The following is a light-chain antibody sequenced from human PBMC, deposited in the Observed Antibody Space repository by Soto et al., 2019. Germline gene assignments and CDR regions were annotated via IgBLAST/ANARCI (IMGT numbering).Light chain of an antibody. CDR2: GAS. CDR3: QQYGSPPYS. J-gene: IGKJ2*01. CDR1: QTVNNNY. V-gene: IGKV3-20*01. Sequence: EIILTQSPGTLSSSPGERATLSCWASQTVNNNYLAWYQQKPDLPPSLLIYGASSRPGGIPERFSGSGVGTDYTLTISRLEPEDFEVYYCQQYGSPPYSFGQGNKLEI.